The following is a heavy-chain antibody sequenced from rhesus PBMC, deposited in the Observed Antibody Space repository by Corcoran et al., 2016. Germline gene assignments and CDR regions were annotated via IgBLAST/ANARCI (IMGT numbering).Heavy chain of an antibody. D-gene: IGHD3-28*01. CDR2: IYGTSTST. CDR1: GGSISAAYR. Sequence: QVQLQESGPGVVKPSETLSLTCAVSGGSISAAYRWNWIRQPPGKGLEWIGYIYGTSTSTNYNPSLQSRVTISKDTSKNQFALKLSSVTAADTAVYYCARFPYYYESGYLCDYWGQGVLVTVSS. J-gene: IGHJ4*01. V-gene: IGHV4S10*01. CDR3: ARFPYYYESGYLCDY.